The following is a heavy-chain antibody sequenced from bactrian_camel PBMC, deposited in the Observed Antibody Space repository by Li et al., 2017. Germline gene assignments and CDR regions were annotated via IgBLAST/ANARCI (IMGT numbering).Heavy chain of an antibody. D-gene: IGHD6*01. CDR1: GFTFSRYV. Sequence: VQLVESGGGLVQPGGSLRLSCHVAGFTFSRYVFGWVRQVPGKGLEWVSVMISTGGRTYYADSVKGRFTISRDNTHNTLYLQMNSLKPEDTAMYYCAAQSGSWYGEYNYWGQGTQVTVS. CDR3: AAQSGSWYGEYNY. V-gene: IGHV3S39*01. J-gene: IGHJ4*01. CDR2: MISTGGRT.